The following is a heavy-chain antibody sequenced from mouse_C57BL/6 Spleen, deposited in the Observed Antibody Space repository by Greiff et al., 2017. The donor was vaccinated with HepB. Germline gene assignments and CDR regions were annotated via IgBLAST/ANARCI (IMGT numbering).Heavy chain of an antibody. V-gene: IGHV1-69*01. CDR2: IDPSDSNS. Sequence: QVQLQQPGAELVMPGASVKLSCKASGYTFTSYWMHWVKQRPGPGLEWIGEIDPSDSNSNYNQKFKGKFKLTVDKSSITAYMQLSSMTSEDSAVYYGARRDCNVLFAYWGPGTLVTVSA. CDR3: ARRDCNVLFAY. J-gene: IGHJ3*01. CDR1: GYTFTSYW. D-gene: IGHD2-1*01.